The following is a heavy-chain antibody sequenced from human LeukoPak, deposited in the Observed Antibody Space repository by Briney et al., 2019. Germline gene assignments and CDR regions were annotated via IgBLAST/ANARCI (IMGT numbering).Heavy chain of an antibody. J-gene: IGHJ4*02. V-gene: IGHV5-51*01. D-gene: IGHD6-6*01. CDR1: GYSFTSYW. CDR2: IYPGDSET. Sequence: GESLKISCKGSGYSFTSYWIGWVRQMPGKGLEWMGMIYPGDSETTYSPSFQGQVTISADKFISTACLQWSSLKASDTAMYYCARPIFGSSSWSSPVGYWGQGTLVSVSS. CDR3: ARPIFGSSSWSSPVGY.